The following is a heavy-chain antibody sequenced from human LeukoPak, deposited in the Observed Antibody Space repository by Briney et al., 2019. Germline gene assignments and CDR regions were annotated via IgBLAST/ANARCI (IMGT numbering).Heavy chain of an antibody. J-gene: IGHJ4*02. CDR2: VSPYNGNT. CDR1: GYTFTTFG. D-gene: IGHD3-10*01. V-gene: IGHV1-18*01. CDR3: ARGLNTMVRGVIDC. Sequence: ASVTVSCKASGYTFTTFGISWVRQAPGQGLEWMGWVSPYNGNTDYAQKFQGRVTMTTDTSTSTAYMELRSLRSDDTAVYYCARGLNTMVRGVIDCWGQGTLVTVSS.